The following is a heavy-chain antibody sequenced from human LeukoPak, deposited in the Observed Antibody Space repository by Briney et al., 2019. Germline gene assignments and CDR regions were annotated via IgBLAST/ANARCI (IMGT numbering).Heavy chain of an antibody. CDR1: GFTFSSYW. CDR3: AKPYPHYDYVWGSYRGGGDY. V-gene: IGHV3-7*01. D-gene: IGHD3-16*02. J-gene: IGHJ4*02. CDR2: IKQDGSEK. Sequence: GGSLRLSCAASGFTFSSYWMSWVRQAPGKGLEWVANIKQDGSEKYYVDSVKGRFTISRDNAKNSLYLQMNSLRAEDTAVYYCAKPYPHYDYVWGSYRGGGDYWGQGTLVTVSS.